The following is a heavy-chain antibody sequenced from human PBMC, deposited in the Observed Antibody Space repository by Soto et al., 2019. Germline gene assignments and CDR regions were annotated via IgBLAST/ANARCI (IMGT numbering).Heavy chain of an antibody. Sequence: ASVKVSCKASGYTFTGYYMHWVRQAPGQGLEWMGWINPNSGGTNYAQKFQGWVTMTRDTSISTAYMELSRLRSDDTAVYYCAREAMVRGVFSAFDIWGQGTMVTVSS. D-gene: IGHD3-10*01. CDR2: INPNSGGT. CDR3: AREAMVRGVFSAFDI. CDR1: GYTFTGYY. V-gene: IGHV1-2*04. J-gene: IGHJ3*02.